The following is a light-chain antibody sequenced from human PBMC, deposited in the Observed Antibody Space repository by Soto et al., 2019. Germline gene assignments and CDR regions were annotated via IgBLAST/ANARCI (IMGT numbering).Light chain of an antibody. CDR2: GAS. CDR1: QSVSSN. J-gene: IGKJ1*01. V-gene: IGKV3-15*01. CDR3: QQYNNWHPWT. Sequence: EIVMTQSPATLSVSPGERATLSCRASQSVSSNLAWYQQKPGQAPRLLIYGASTSATGIPARFSGSGSGSEFTLTITSLQSEAFADYYCQQYNNWHPWTFGQGTKVEIK.